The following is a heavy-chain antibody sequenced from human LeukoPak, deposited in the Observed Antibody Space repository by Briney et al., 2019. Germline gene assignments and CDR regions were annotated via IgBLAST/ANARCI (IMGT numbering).Heavy chain of an antibody. V-gene: IGHV3-15*01. D-gene: IGHD3-22*01. J-gene: IGHJ4*02. CDR1: GFTFSDAW. CDR2: IKSKRDGGTI. CDR3: TTAAMLSDSSGYYYNHFDY. Sequence: MPGGSLRLSCAASGFTFSDAWMSWVRQAPGKGLEWVGRIKSKRDGGTIDYAAPVKGRFTISRDDSKNTLYPQMNSLKTEDTAVYYCTTAAMLSDSSGYYYNHFDYWGQGTLVTVSS.